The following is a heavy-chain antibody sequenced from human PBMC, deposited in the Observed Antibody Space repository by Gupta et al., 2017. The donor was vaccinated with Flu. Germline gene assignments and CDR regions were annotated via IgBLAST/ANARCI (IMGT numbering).Heavy chain of an antibody. V-gene: IGHV1-18*01. CDR2: ISGINETN. J-gene: IGHJ5*02. CDR3: AKWGARILSSELDP. Sequence: APGQGLEWMGWISGINETNVYAQKGNGRLTVTRDTSTRSVFMKLTRLTSDATAVYYWAKWGARILSSELDPWGQGTLVTVSS. D-gene: IGHD3-16*01.